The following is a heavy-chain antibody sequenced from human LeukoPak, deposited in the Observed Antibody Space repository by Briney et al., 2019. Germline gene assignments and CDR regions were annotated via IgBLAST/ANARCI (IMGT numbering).Heavy chain of an antibody. J-gene: IGHJ4*02. CDR2: INHSGGT. CDR3: AREPLLRYYFDY. V-gene: IGHV4-34*01. Sequence: SETLSLTCAVYGGSFSGYYWSWIRQPPGKGLEWIGEINHSGGTNYNPSLKSRVTISVDTSKKQFSLKLSSVTAADTAVYYCAREPLLRYYFDYWGQGTLVTVSS. CDR1: GGSFSGYY.